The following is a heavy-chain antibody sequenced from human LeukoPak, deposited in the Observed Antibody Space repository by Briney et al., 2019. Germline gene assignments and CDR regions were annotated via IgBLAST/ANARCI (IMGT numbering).Heavy chain of an antibody. CDR3: ANMKYGSENP. CDR2: IYYSGST. J-gene: IGHJ5*02. V-gene: IGHV4-39*07. D-gene: IGHD3-10*01. CDR1: GGSISSSSYY. Sequence: SETLSLTCTVSGGSISSSSYYWGWIRQLPGKGLEWIGSIYYSGSTYYNPSLKSRVTISVDTSKNQFSLKLSSVTAADTAVYYCANMKYGSENPWGQGTLVTVSS.